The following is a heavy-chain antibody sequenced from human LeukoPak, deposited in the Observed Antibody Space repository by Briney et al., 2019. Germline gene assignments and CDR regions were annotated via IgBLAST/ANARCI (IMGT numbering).Heavy chain of an antibody. V-gene: IGHV3-30*02. CDR1: GFTFSSYG. CDR2: IRYDGSNK. CDR3: ARELGPDQLLLGFDY. D-gene: IGHD2-2*01. Sequence: PGGSLRLSCAASGFTFSSYGMHWVRQAPGKGLEWVAFIRYDGSNKYYADSVKGRFTISRDNSKNSLYLQMNSLRAEDTAVYYCARELGPDQLLLGFDYWGQGTLVTVSS. J-gene: IGHJ4*02.